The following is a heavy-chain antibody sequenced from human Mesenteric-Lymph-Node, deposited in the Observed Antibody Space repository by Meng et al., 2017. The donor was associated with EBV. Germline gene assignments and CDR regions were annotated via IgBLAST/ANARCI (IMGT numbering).Heavy chain of an antibody. V-gene: IGHV4-61*01. CDR1: GGSVSSTSYY. CDR2: VYYSGST. D-gene: IGHD3-10*01. J-gene: IGHJ5*02. CDR3: ARENPARGNWFDP. Sequence: QVELPGSGPGLVKPSETLSLTCTLSGGSVSSTSYYWSWIRQPPGKRLEWIGYVYYSGSTNYNPSLKSRVTISVDTSKNQFSLNLYSVTAADTAVYYCARENPARGNWFDPWGQGALVTVSS.